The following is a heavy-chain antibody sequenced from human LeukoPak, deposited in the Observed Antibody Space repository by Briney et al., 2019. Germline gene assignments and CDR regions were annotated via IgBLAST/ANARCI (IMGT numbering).Heavy chain of an antibody. J-gene: IGHJ3*02. D-gene: IGHD1-26*01. Sequence: PGGSLRLSCAASGFTFSSYAMHWVRQAPGKGLEWVAVISYDGSNKYYADSVKGRFTISRDNSKNTLYLQMNSLRAEDTAVYYCARPPEQWELVGAFDIWGQGTMVTVSS. CDR3: ARPPEQWELVGAFDI. CDR2: ISYDGSNK. V-gene: IGHV3-30-3*01. CDR1: GFTFSSYA.